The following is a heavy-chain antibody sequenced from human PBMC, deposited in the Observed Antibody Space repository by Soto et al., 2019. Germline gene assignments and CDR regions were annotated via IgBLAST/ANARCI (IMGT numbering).Heavy chain of an antibody. Sequence: EVQLVESGGGFVQPGGSLRLSCAASGFTFNTFPMNWVRLAPGKGLEWLSHISSNSDAMYYADSVKGRFTISRDNARKSLYLQMNSLIVDDTGVYYCVRYYQYGFDMWGQGTMVTVSS. V-gene: IGHV3-48*01. D-gene: IGHD3-10*01. CDR1: GFTFNTFP. CDR2: ISSNSDAM. J-gene: IGHJ3*02. CDR3: VRYYQYGFDM.